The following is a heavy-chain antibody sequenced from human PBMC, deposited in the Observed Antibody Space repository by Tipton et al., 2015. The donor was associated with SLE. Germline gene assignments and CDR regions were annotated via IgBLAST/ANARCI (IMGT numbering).Heavy chain of an antibody. CDR3: ARGYCTGGGGQLMYFDL. V-gene: IGHV4-59*11. CDR1: GDSISNHY. CDR2: IYYSGIT. D-gene: IGHD2-8*02. J-gene: IGHJ2*01. Sequence: TLSLTCTVSGDSISNHYWSWIRQPPGKGLEWIGYIYYSGITNYNPSLKSRVTISVDTSNNQFSLKLTSVTAADTAVCYRARGYCTGGGGQLMYFDLSGRATLVTFSS.